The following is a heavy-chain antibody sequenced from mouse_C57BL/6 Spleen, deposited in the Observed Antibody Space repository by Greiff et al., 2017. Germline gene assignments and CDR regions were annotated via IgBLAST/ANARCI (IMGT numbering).Heavy chain of an antibody. CDR3: ARELGGGY. Sequence: VQLQQPGAELVKPGASVKLSCKASGYTFTSYWMHWVKQRPGQGLEWIGMIHPNSGSTNYNEKFKSKATLTVDKSSSTAYMQVRSLAYEDATVYSCARELGGGYWGQGTTLTVSS. D-gene: IGHD4-1*01. V-gene: IGHV1-64*01. CDR2: IHPNSGST. J-gene: IGHJ2*01. CDR1: GYTFTSYW.